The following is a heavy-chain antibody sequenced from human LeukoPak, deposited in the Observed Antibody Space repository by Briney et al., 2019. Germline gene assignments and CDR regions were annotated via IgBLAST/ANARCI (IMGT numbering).Heavy chain of an antibody. V-gene: IGHV3-7*01. D-gene: IGHD3-10*02. CDR2: IKQDGSEK. CDR1: GFTFSSYW. Sequence: GGSLRLSCAASGFTFSSYWMSWARQAPGKGLEWVPNIKQDGSEKYYGDSVKGRFTISRDNAKNSLYLQMNSLRAEDTAVYYCAELGITMIGGVWGKGTTVTISS. CDR3: AELGITMIGGV. J-gene: IGHJ6*04.